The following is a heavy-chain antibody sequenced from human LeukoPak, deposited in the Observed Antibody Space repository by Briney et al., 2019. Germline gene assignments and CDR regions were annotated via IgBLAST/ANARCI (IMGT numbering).Heavy chain of an antibody. V-gene: IGHV3-23*01. CDR2: ISGSGGST. CDR1: EFTFSSYA. Sequence: GGSLRLSCAASEFTFSSYAMSWVRQAPGKGLEWVSFISGSGGSTYYADSVKGRFTISRDNSKNTLNLQMTGLRAEDTAVYYCARERGRGRDSPWFDYWGQGTLVTVSS. J-gene: IGHJ4*02. CDR3: ARERGRGRDSPWFDY. D-gene: IGHD1-26*01.